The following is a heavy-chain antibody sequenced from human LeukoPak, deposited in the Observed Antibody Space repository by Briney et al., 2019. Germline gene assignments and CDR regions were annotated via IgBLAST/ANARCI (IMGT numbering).Heavy chain of an antibody. V-gene: IGHV1-2*06. Sequence: ASVKVSCKASGYTFTGYYLHWVRQAPGHGLEWMGRINPNSGGTNFAQKFQGRVTITRDTSISTAYMELSSLRSDDTAVYYCARGQYDSSGYYFESTFTRWGQGTLVTVSS. CDR2: INPNSGGT. CDR3: ARGQYDSSGYYFESTFTR. D-gene: IGHD3-22*01. J-gene: IGHJ4*02. CDR1: GYTFTGYY.